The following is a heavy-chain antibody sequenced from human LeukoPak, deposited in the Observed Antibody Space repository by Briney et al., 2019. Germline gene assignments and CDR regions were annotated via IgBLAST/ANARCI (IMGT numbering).Heavy chain of an antibody. D-gene: IGHD3-3*01. CDR3: AGLGDDFWSGYRY. CDR1: GVTSRSYA. V-gene: IGHV3-30-3*01. Sequence: GGSLRLSCAASGVTSRSYAMHWVREAPGEGGGWVAVISYDGSNKYYADSVKGRFTISRDNSKNTLYLQMNSLRAEDTAVYYCAGLGDDFWSGYRYWGQGTLVTVSS. CDR2: ISYDGSNK. J-gene: IGHJ4*02.